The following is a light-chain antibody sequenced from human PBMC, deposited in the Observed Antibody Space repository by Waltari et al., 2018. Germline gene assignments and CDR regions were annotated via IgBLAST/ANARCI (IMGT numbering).Light chain of an antibody. Sequence: QSVLTQPPSVSGAPGQRVTISCTGSSSTIGAGYDVNWYQQLPGEAPKLLLYGNTNRPSGVPDRVSGSKSGTSASLAITGLQAEDEADYYCQSYDSSLGGSVFGGGTKLTVL. CDR1: SSTIGAGYD. CDR3: QSYDSSLGGSV. V-gene: IGLV1-40*01. CDR2: GNT. J-gene: IGLJ2*01.